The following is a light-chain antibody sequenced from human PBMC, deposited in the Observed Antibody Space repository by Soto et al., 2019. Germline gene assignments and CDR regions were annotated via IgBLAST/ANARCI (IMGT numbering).Light chain of an antibody. CDR2: DAS. Sequence: IVMTQPPATLSVSPGLRATLSCRASQSISSNLAWYQQKRGQPPRLLIYDASTRATGIPARFSGSGSGTEFTLTISSLQSEDFAFYYCQQYNNWPTWTFGQGPKVDI. CDR3: QQYNNWPTWT. V-gene: IGKV3-15*01. J-gene: IGKJ1*01. CDR1: QSISSN.